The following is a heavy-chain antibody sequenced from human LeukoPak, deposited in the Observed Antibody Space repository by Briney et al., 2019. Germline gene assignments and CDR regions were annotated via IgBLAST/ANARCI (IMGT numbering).Heavy chain of an antibody. CDR1: GGTFIRYA. Sequence: ASVKVSCKASGGTFIRYAITWVRQAPGQGLEWMEGIIPIFGTANYAQKFQGRVTITADESTSTAYMELSSLRSEDTAVYYCARELTIFGVVGNWFDPWGQGTLVTVSS. V-gene: IGHV1-69*01. CDR3: ARELTIFGVVGNWFDP. J-gene: IGHJ5*02. CDR2: IIPIFGTA. D-gene: IGHD3-3*01.